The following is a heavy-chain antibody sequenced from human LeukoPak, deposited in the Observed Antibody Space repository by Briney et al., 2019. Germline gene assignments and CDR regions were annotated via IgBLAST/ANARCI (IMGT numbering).Heavy chain of an antibody. Sequence: GGSLRLSCAASEFTFSSYAMSGVRQAPGKGLEWVSAIGGSGGSTYYADSVKGRFTISRDNSKNTLYLQMNSLRAEDTAVYYCAIEYYDFRSGYYYFDNWGQGTLVTVSS. CDR2: IGGSGGST. J-gene: IGHJ4*02. CDR3: AIEYYDFRSGYYYFDN. CDR1: EFTFSSYA. V-gene: IGHV3-23*01. D-gene: IGHD3-3*01.